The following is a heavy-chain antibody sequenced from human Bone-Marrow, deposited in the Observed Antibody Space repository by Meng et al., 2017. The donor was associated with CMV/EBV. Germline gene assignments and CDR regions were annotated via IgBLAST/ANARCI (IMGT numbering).Heavy chain of an antibody. CDR3: ARDLNYDFWSGYYPLYYYYGMDV. D-gene: IGHD3-3*01. J-gene: IGHJ6*02. V-gene: IGHV1-69*05. CDR1: GGTFSSYA. Sequence: SVKVSCKASGGTFSSYAISWVRQAPGQGLEWMGGIIPIFGTANYAQKFQGRVTITTDESTSTAYMELSSLRSEDTAVYYCARDLNYDFWSGYYPLYYYYGMDVWGQGNRVNFYS. CDR2: IIPIFGTA.